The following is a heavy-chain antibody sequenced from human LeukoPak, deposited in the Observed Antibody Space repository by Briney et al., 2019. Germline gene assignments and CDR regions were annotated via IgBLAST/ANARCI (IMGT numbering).Heavy chain of an antibody. CDR3: ARGPRLDSSGWYYGAFDI. CDR1: GGSISSTNW. V-gene: IGHV4-4*02. D-gene: IGHD6-19*01. CDR2: IHHSGST. Sequence: PSETLSLTCAVSGGSISSTNWWSWVRQPPGKGLEWIGEIHHSGSTNYNPSLRSRVTISVDKSKSQFSLKLNSVTAADTALYYCARGPRLDSSGWYYGAFDIWGQGTMVTVSS. J-gene: IGHJ3*02.